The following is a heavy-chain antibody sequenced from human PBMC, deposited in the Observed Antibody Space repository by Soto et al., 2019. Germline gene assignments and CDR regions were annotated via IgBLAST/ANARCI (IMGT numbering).Heavy chain of an antibody. V-gene: IGHV4-39*01. CDR1: GGSISSSSYY. CDR3: ASQGRYYAFWSGYTTGGYYYYGMDV. CDR2: IYYSGST. J-gene: IGHJ6*02. Sequence: SETLSLTCTVSGGSISSSSYYWGWIRQPPGKGLEWIGSIYYSGSTYYNPSLKSRVTISVDTSKNQFSLKLSSVTAADTAVYYCASQGRYYAFWSGYTTGGYYYYGMDVSAQGSTVAV. D-gene: IGHD3-3*01.